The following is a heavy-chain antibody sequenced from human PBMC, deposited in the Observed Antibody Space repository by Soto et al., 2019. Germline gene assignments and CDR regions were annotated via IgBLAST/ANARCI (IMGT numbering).Heavy chain of an antibody. CDR1: GYTFTSYY. Sequence: ASVKVSCKASGYTFTSYYMHWVRQAPGQGLEWMGIINPSGGSTSYAQKFQGRVTMTRDTSTSTVYMELSSLRAEDTAVYYCARDLQKGCSGGGCDAGYYYYYYMDVWGKGTTVTVSS. J-gene: IGHJ6*03. V-gene: IGHV1-46*03. D-gene: IGHD2-15*01. CDR3: ARDLQKGCSGGGCDAGYYYYYYMDV. CDR2: INPSGGST.